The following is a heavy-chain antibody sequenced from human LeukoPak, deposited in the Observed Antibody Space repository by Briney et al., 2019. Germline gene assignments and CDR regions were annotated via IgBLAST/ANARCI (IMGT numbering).Heavy chain of an antibody. CDR1: GGSISSYY. J-gene: IGHJ6*02. V-gene: IGHV4-4*07. CDR2: IYTSGST. Sequence: SETLSLTCTVSGGSISSYYWRWIRQPAGKGLEWIGRIYTSGSTNYNPSLKSRVTMSVDTSKNQFSLKLSSVTAADTAVYYCARAGVEYYDFWSGRYGMDVWGQGTTVTVSS. D-gene: IGHD3-3*01. CDR3: ARAGVEYYDFWSGRYGMDV.